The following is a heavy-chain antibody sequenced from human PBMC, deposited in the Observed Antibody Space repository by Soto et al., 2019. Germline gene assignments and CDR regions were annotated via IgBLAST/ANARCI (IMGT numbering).Heavy chain of an antibody. V-gene: IGHV3-30*18. D-gene: IGHD3-10*01. CDR3: AKGVVREPAYFDY. J-gene: IGHJ4*02. CDR1: GFTFSAFA. Sequence: GGSLRLSCTASGFTFSAFAMYWVRQAPGKGLEWVALISYDGTNEDYAESVRGRFTISRDNSKNTLYLDMNSLSAEDSAVYFCAKGVVREPAYFDYWGQGTLVTVSS. CDR2: ISYDGTNE.